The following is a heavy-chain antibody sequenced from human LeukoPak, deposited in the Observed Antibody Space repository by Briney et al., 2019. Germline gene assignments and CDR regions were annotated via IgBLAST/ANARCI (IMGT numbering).Heavy chain of an antibody. CDR1: GYTFTGYY. V-gene: IGHV1-2*02. J-gene: IGHJ4*02. Sequence: ASVKVSCKASGYTFTGYYMHWVRQAPGQGLEWMGWINPNSGGTNYAQKFQGRVTMTRDTSITTAYMELSRLTSDDTALYYCARGEVGATHEVDYWGQGTLVTVSS. CDR2: INPNSGGT. D-gene: IGHD1-26*01. CDR3: ARGEVGATHEVDY.